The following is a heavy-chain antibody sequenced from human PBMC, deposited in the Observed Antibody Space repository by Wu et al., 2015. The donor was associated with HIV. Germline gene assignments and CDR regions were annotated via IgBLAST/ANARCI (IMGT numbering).Heavy chain of an antibody. Sequence: QVQLVQSGAEVKKPGSSVKVSCKTSGDIFNNYDVSYAVSWVRQAPGQGLEWSGGIIPGFGTTNYAQKFQGRLTITADASTGTGYMELSSLRSEDTAVYYCARREGIRRVGRGRLFWTYNYDSSGDYYYFMDVVGTRRDHGPPSP. V-gene: IGHV1-69*12. J-gene: IGHJ6*03. CDR2: IIPGFGTT. CDR1: GDIFNNYDVSYA. CDR3: ARREGIRRVGRGRLFWTYNYDSSGDYYYFMDV. D-gene: IGHD3-22*01.